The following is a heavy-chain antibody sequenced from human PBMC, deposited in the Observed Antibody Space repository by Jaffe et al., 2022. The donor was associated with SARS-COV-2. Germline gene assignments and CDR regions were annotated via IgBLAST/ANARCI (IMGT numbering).Heavy chain of an antibody. Sequence: EVQLVESGGGLVQPGGSLRLSCAASGFTVSTNYMSWVRQAPGKGLEWVSVIYSGGSTYYADSVKGRFILSRDNSKNTLYLQLNSLRAEDTAVYYCVRDRLITSYNYYGMDVWGQGTTVTVSS. J-gene: IGHJ6*02. V-gene: IGHV3-53*01. CDR3: VRDRLITSYNYYGMDV. CDR2: IYSGGST. CDR1: GFTVSTNY. D-gene: IGHD1-20*01.